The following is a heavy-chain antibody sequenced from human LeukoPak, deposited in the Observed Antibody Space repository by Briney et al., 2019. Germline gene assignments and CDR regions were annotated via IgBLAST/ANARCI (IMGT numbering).Heavy chain of an antibody. CDR1: GGSFSGYY. CDR3: ARAYGSGSYHSDWFES. CDR2: INHSGST. J-gene: IGHJ5*01. Sequence: SETLSLTCAVYGGSFSGYYWTWIRQPPGKGLEWIGEINHSGSTNYNPSLKSRVTMSVDTSKNQFSLRLNSVTAADTAVYYCARAYGSGSYHSDWFESWGQGTLVIVSS. V-gene: IGHV4-34*01. D-gene: IGHD3-10*01.